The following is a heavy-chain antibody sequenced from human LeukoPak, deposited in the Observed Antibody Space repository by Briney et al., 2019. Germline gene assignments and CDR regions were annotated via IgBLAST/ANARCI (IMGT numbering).Heavy chain of an antibody. CDR3: AREGGTTAWD. Sequence: PGGSLRLSCAASGFTFSSYAMHWVRQAPGKGLEWVSSISSSSSYIYYADSVKGRFTISRDNAKNSLYLQMNSLRAEDTAVYYCAREGGTTAWDWGQGTLVTVSS. V-gene: IGHV3-21*01. CDR2: ISSSSSYI. J-gene: IGHJ4*02. CDR1: GFTFSSYA. D-gene: IGHD2/OR15-2a*01.